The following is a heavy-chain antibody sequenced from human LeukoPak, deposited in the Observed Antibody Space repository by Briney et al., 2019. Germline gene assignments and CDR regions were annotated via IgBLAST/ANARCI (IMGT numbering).Heavy chain of an antibody. J-gene: IGHJ4*02. CDR3: ATAYGDYEGGLDY. CDR2: INPNSGGT. V-gene: IGHV1-2*02. CDR1: GYTFTGYY. Sequence: GASVKVSCKASGYTFTGYYMHWVRQAPGQGLEWMGWINPNSGGTNYAQKFQGRVTMTRDTSISTAYMELGRLRSDDTAVYYCATAYGDYEGGLDYWGQGTLVTVSS. D-gene: IGHD4-17*01.